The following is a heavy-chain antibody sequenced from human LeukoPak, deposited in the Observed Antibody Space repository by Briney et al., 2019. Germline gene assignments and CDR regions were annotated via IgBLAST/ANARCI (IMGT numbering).Heavy chain of an antibody. CDR1: GFTFSNYG. CDR2: ISGSGHNT. J-gene: IGHJ4*02. V-gene: IGHV3-23*01. CDR3: ARAWSMVRGGYFDY. D-gene: IGHD3-10*01. Sequence: PGGSLRLSCAASGFTFSNYGMNWVRQAPGKGLEWVSAISGSGHNTYYADSVKGRFTISRDNSKNTLYLQMNSLRAEDTAVYYCARAWSMVRGGYFDYWGQGTLVTVSP.